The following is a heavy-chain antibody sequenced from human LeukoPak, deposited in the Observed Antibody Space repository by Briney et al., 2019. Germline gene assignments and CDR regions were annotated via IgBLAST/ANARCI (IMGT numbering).Heavy chain of an antibody. J-gene: IGHJ4*02. CDR1: GGSISIYY. V-gene: IGHV4-59*01. Sequence: PSETLSLTCSVAGGSISIYYWSWIRQPPGKGLEWVGYISYSGTADYNPSLKSRVSISVDMSKNQFSLKLSSMTAEDTAVYYCARGVPYYNFDRSKRVPWGFDYWRQGTLVTVSS. D-gene: IGHD3-9*01. CDR2: ISYSGTA. CDR3: ARGVPYYNFDRSKRVPWGFDY.